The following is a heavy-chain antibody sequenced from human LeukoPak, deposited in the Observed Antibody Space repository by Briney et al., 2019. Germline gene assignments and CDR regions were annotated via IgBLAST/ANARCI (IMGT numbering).Heavy chain of an antibody. D-gene: IGHD3-9*01. CDR3: ATVYYDVLTGYYSVRAFDY. Sequence: ASVKVSCKVSGYTLTELSMHWVRQAPGKGLEWMGGFDPEDSETIYAQKFHGRVTMTEDTSTDTAYMELSSLRSEDTAVYYCATVYYDVLTGYYSVRAFDYWGQGTLVTVSS. CDR1: GYTLTELS. J-gene: IGHJ4*02. CDR2: FDPEDSET. V-gene: IGHV1-24*01.